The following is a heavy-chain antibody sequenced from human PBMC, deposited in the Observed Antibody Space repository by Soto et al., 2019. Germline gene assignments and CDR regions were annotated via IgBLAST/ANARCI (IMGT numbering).Heavy chain of an antibody. CDR1: GYNFTSHY. V-gene: IGHV1-46*01. Sequence: ASVKVSCKTSGYNFTSHYIHWVRQAPGQRLESMGIIYPRGGSTIYAQKFQGKVTMTRDTSTHTLYMELSSLRSEDTAVYYCARTVDDYVWGSYRLYYFDYWGQGTLVTVSS. J-gene: IGHJ4*02. CDR3: ARTVDDYVWGSYRLYYFDY. CDR2: IYPRGGST. D-gene: IGHD3-16*02.